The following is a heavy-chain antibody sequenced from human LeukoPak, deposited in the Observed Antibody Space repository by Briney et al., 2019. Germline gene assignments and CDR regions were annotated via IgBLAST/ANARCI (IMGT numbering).Heavy chain of an antibody. V-gene: IGHV3-23*01. Sequence: GGSLRLSCAASGFTFSTYTMSWVRQAPGKGLEWVSAISGSGGNTYYADSVKGRFTISRDNSKNTLYLRMDSLRADDTAVYYCAKAAFSRTSYFDYWGQGTLVTASS. D-gene: IGHD3-3*02. CDR1: GFTFSTYT. J-gene: IGHJ4*02. CDR2: ISGSGGNT. CDR3: AKAAFSRTSYFDY.